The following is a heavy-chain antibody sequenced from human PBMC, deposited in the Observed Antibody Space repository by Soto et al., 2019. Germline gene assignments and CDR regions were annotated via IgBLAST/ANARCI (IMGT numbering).Heavy chain of an antibody. D-gene: IGHD3-10*01. V-gene: IGHV3-23*01. Sequence: EVQLLESGGGLVQPGGSLRLSCAASGFTFSSYAMTWVRQAPGKGLEWVSAISGSGGSTYYADSVKGRFTISRDNSKNTLYLQMNSLRAEDTAVYYCAKALYGYYYYGMDVWGQGTTVTVSS. CDR1: GFTFSSYA. CDR3: AKALYGYYYYGMDV. J-gene: IGHJ6*02. CDR2: ISGSGGST.